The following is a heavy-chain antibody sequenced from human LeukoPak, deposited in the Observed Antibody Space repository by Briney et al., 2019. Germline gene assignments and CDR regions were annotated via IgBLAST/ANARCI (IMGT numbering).Heavy chain of an antibody. Sequence: GGSERLSCAASGFTFSSYAMSGVRQAPGKGLEGVSAISGSGGSTYYADSVKGRFTISRDNSKNTLYLQMNSLRAEDTAVYYCAKDRDLTGDRKPGYFDYWGQGTLVTVSS. J-gene: IGHJ4*02. D-gene: IGHD7-27*01. CDR1: GFTFSSYA. CDR3: AKDRDLTGDRKPGYFDY. CDR2: ISGSGGST. V-gene: IGHV3-23*01.